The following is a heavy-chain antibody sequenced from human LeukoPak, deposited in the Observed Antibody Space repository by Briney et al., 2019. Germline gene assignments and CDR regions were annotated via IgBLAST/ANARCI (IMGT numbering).Heavy chain of an antibody. J-gene: IGHJ5*02. CDR2: ITPVIETA. Sequence: SVKVSCKTSGGTFLSHIFSWVRQAPGHGLEWIGKITPVIETAKYAQTFQGRLSIYTDKDTTTVYMDLSGLRPDDTADYYCARVNLRGSNYNWFDPWGQGTRVIVSS. CDR1: GGTFLSHI. CDR3: ARVNLRGSNYNWFDP. D-gene: IGHD3-10*01. V-gene: IGHV1-69*08.